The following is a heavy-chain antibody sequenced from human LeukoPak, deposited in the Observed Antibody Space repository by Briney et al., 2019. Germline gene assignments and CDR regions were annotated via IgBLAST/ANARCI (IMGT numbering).Heavy chain of an antibody. CDR2: IYNSGST. D-gene: IGHD2-8*02. CDR3: ARHQREIVVYAILDHYYYMDV. CDR1: GVSSSSISYF. Sequence: SETLSLTGTVSGVSSSSISYFWRWIRQPPGKGLERSGSIYNSGSTYYNPSLKSRVTISVDTSKNQFSLKLSSVTAADTAVYCCARHQREIVVYAILDHYYYMDVWGKGTTVTVSS. J-gene: IGHJ6*03. V-gene: IGHV4-39*01.